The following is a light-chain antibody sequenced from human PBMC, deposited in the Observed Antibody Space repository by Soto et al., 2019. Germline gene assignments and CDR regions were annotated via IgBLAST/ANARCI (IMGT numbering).Light chain of an antibody. CDR2: DAS. Sequence: DIQMAQSPSALFASIGDRVSVTCRASQPIFTSLAWYHQKPGKAPKLLIYDASVLQTGVPSRFSGFSSGTDFTLTISGLQPDDFATYYCQQYKSYSAHGLTFGGGTKVGIK. V-gene: IGKV1-5*01. CDR3: QQYKSYSAHGLT. CDR1: QPIFTS. J-gene: IGKJ4*01.